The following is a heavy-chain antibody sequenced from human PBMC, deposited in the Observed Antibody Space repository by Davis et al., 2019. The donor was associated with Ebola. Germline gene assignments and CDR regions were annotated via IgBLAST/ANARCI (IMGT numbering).Heavy chain of an antibody. CDR1: GGSFSGYY. CDR2: INHSGST. V-gene: IGHV4-34*01. Sequence: SETLSLTCAVYGGSFSGYYWSWIRQPPGKGLEWIGEINHSGSTNYNSSLKSRVTISVDTSKNQFSLKLSSVTAADTAVYYCARSGYYDYIWGSYRYRFDAFDIWGQGTMVTVSS. J-gene: IGHJ3*02. D-gene: IGHD3-16*02. CDR3: ARSGYYDYIWGSYRYRFDAFDI.